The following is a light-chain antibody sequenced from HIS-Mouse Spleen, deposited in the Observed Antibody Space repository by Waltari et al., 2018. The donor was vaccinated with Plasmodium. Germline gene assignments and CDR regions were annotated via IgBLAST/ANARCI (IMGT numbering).Light chain of an antibody. CDR1: ALPKPY. CDR2: DDS. Sequence: SYELTQPPSVSVSPGQTARITCSGDALPKPYAYWYQQTPGQAPVLVVDDDSDRPSGNPERFSCSNSGNTATLTISRVEAGDEADYYCQVWDSSSDHHVVFGGGTKLTVL. J-gene: IGLJ2*01. V-gene: IGLV3-21*02. CDR3: QVWDSSSDHHVV.